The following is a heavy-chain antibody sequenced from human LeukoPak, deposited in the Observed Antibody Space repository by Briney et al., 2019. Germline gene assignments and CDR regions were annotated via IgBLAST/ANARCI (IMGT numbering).Heavy chain of an antibody. CDR2: ISSSSSTI. J-gene: IGHJ4*02. V-gene: IGHV3-48*01. D-gene: IGHD1-26*01. CDR3: ARSSGSYPYYFDY. Sequence: GGSLRLSCAASGFTFSSYGMHWVRQASGKGLEWVSYISSSSSTIYYADSVKGRFTISRDNAKNSLYLQMNSLRAEDTAVYYCARSSGSYPYYFDYWGQGTLVTVSS. CDR1: GFTFSSYG.